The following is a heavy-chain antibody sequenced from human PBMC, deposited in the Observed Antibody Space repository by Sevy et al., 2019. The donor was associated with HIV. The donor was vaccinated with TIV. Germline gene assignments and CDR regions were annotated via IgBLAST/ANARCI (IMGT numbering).Heavy chain of an antibody. CDR2: IYYSGST. CDR1: GGSISSGGYY. CDR3: VRDVGAYCGGDCQIY. D-gene: IGHD2-21*02. V-gene: IGHV4-31*03. J-gene: IGHJ4*02. Sequence: SETLSLTCTVSGGSISSGGYYWSWIRQHPGKGLEWIGYIYYSGSTYYNPSLKSRVTISVDTSKNQFSLKLSSVTAADTAVYYCVRDVGAYCGGDCQIYWGQGTLVTVSS.